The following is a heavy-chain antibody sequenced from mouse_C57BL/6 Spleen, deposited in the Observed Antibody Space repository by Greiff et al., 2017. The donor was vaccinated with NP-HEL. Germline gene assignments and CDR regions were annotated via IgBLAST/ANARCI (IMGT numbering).Heavy chain of an antibody. CDR3: ARRGVGQYYFDY. V-gene: IGHV1-26*01. CDR1: GYTFTDYY. CDR2: INPNNGGT. Sequence: VQLQQSGPELVKPGASVKISCKASGYTFTDYYMNWVKQSHGKSLEWIGDINPNNGGTSYNQKFKGKATLTVDKSSSTAYMELRSLTSEDSAVYYCARRGVGQYYFDYWGQGTTLTVSS. D-gene: IGHD3-3*01. J-gene: IGHJ2*01.